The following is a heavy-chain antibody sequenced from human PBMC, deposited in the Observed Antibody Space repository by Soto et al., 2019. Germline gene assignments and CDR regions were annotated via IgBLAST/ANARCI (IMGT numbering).Heavy chain of an antibody. Sequence: EVQVLESGGGLVQPGGSLRLSCAASGFTFSSFAMSWVRQLPGKGLEWVSGITPSGDATYYADSMRGRVTISRDNSKNTLYLQMDSLRAEDTAVYYGAKMVPRSGNNGYFDYFDYWGQGTLVTVSS. CDR3: AKMVPRSGNNGYFDYFDY. CDR2: ITPSGDAT. J-gene: IGHJ4*02. D-gene: IGHD3-22*01. V-gene: IGHV3-23*01. CDR1: GFTFSSFA.